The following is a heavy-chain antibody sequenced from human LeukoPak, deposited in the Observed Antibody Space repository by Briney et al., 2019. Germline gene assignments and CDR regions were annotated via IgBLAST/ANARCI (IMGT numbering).Heavy chain of an antibody. Sequence: GGSLRLSCAASGFTFSNAWMSWVRQAPGKGLEWVAFIRYDGSNKYYADSVKGRFTISRDNSKNTLYLQMNSLRAEDTAVYYCAKVALGATGYWGQGTLVTVSS. CDR3: AKVALGATGY. V-gene: IGHV3-30*02. J-gene: IGHJ4*02. CDR2: IRYDGSNK. D-gene: IGHD1-26*01. CDR1: GFTFSNAW.